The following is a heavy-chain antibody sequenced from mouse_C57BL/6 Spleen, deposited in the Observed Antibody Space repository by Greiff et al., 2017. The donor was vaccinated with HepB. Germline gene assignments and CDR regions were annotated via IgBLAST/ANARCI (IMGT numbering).Heavy chain of an antibody. CDR2: IDPSDSYT. J-gene: IGHJ4*01. V-gene: IGHV1-50*01. D-gene: IGHD2-2*01. Sequence: QVQLQQSGAELVKPGASVKLSCKASGYTFTSYWMQWVKQRPGQGLEWIGEIDPSDSYTNYNQKFKGKATLTVDTSSSTAYMQLSSLTSEDSAVYYCARGGGYDGYYYAMDYWGQGTSVTVSS. CDR1: GYTFTSYW. CDR3: ARGGGYDGYYYAMDY.